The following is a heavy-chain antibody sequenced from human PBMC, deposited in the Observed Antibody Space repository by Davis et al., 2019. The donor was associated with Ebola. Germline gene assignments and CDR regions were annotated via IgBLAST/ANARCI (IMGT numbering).Heavy chain of an antibody. CDR2: IYPADSDT. Sequence: GESLKISCQGSGYNFANYWIGWVRQKPGEGLEWMGTIYPADSDTRYSPSFQGQFTISADKSTNTAYLHWSSLQVSDSAMYYCTRPYWSGGDDGGDYWGRGTLITASS. J-gene: IGHJ4*02. V-gene: IGHV5-51*01. D-gene: IGHD3-3*01. CDR3: TRPYWSGGDDGGDY. CDR1: GYNFANYW.